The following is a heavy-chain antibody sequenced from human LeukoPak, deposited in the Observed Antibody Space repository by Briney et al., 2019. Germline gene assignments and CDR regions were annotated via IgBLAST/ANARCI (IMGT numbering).Heavy chain of an antibody. CDR2: ISAYNGET. CDR3: ARVPPSAFQLRSSGY. CDR1: GYSFTNNG. D-gene: IGHD2-2*01. Sequence: ASVKVSCKASGYSFTNNGITWVRQAPGQGLEWMGWISAYNGETFYAQKLQGRLILTTETSTSTAYMELRSLRSDDTAVYYCARVPPSAFQLRSSGYWGQGTPVTVSS. V-gene: IGHV1-18*01. J-gene: IGHJ1*01.